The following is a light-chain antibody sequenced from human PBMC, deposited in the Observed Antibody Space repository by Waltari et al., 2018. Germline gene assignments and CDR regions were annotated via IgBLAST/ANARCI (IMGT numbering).Light chain of an antibody. CDR1: SRDIGGYNY. Sequence: QSALTQPPSASGSPGPSVPISCPGTSRDIGGYNYVSWYQQRPGKAPKLLIYEVTKRPSGVPDRFSGSKSANTASLTVSGFQAEDEADYYCSSYAGSNYVAFGGGTKLTVL. V-gene: IGLV2-8*01. CDR3: SSYAGSNYVA. CDR2: EVT. J-gene: IGLJ2*01.